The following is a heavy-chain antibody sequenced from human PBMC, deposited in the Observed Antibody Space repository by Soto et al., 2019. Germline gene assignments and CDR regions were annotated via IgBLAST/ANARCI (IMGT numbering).Heavy chain of an antibody. Sequence: PGGSLRLSCAASGFTFSSYSMNWVRQAPGKGLEWVSAISGSGGSTYYADSVKGRFTISRDNSKNTLYLQMNSLRAEDTAVYYCAKEGPNYDFWSSEIRTGDYYGMDVWGQGTTVTVSS. J-gene: IGHJ6*02. CDR3: AKEGPNYDFWSSEIRTGDYYGMDV. CDR2: ISGSGGST. CDR1: GFTFSSYS. D-gene: IGHD3-3*01. V-gene: IGHV3-23*01.